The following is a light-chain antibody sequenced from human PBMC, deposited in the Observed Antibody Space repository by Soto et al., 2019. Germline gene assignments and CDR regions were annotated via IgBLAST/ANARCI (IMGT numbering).Light chain of an antibody. CDR3: QQYFSWT. J-gene: IGKJ1*01. CDR2: GTS. CDR1: QTISSNY. V-gene: IGKV3-20*01. Sequence: EIVLTQSPGTLSVSPGERATLSCRASQTISSNYLAWYQQKPGKAPSLLIYGTSSRATGIPDRFSGSGSWTAFTLNIDRLEPEDSALYYCQQYFSWTCGQGTKVEIK.